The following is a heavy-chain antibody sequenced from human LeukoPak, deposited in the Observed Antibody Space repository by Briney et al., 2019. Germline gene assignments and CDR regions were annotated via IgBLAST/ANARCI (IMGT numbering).Heavy chain of an antibody. V-gene: IGHV1-2*04. CDR3: ARSVVPAAMVDY. CDR1: GYTFTGYY. Sequence: GASVKVSCKASGYTFTGYYMHWVRQAPGQGLAWMGWINPNSGGTNYAQKFQGWVTMTRDASISTAYMELSRLRSDDTAVYYCARSVVPAAMVDYWGQGTLVTVSS. J-gene: IGHJ4*02. CDR2: INPNSGGT. D-gene: IGHD2-2*01.